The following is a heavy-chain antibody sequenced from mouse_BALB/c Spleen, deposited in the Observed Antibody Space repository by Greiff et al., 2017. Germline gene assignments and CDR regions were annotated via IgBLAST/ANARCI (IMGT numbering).Heavy chain of an antibody. J-gene: IGHJ3*01. CDR2: INPSSGYT. CDR1: GYTFTSYT. CDR3: ARSLYGNYDWFAY. D-gene: IGHD2-1*01. Sequence: QVQLKESGAELARPGASVKMSCKASGYTFTSYTMHWVKQRPGQGLEWIGYINPSSGYTNYNQKFKDKATLTADKSSSTAYMQLSSLTSEDSAVYYCARSLYGNYDWFAYWGQGTLVTVSA. V-gene: IGHV1-4*01.